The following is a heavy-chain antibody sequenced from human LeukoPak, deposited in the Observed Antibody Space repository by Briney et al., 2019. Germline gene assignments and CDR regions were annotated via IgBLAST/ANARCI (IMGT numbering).Heavy chain of an antibody. V-gene: IGHV1-2*02. J-gene: IGHJ4*02. D-gene: IGHD1-14*01. Sequence: VASVKVSCKGSGGTFSNYAISWVRQAPGEGLEWMGWINPNSGEADYAQRFQARVTLTRDTSISTAYMELNSLTSDDTAVYYCTRELGIDYWGQGTLVIVSS. CDR3: TRELGIDY. CDR1: GGTFSNYA. CDR2: INPNSGEA.